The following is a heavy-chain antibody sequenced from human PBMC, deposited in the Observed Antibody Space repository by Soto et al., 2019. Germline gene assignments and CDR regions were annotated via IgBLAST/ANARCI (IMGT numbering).Heavy chain of an antibody. D-gene: IGHD3-3*01. CDR1: GGSFSGYY. J-gene: IGHJ6*02. CDR2: IYHSGST. Sequence: SETLSLTCAVYGGSFSGYYWSWIRQPPGKGLEWIGEIYHSGSTNYNPSLKSRVTISVDTSKNQFSLRLSSVTAADTAVYYCAREGSITIFGVVIMRGMDVWGQGTTVTVSS. V-gene: IGHV4-34*01. CDR3: AREGSITIFGVVIMRGMDV.